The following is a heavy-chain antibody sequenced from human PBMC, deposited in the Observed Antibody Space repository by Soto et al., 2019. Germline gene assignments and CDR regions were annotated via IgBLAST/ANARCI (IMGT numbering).Heavy chain of an antibody. Sequence: EEQLVESGGDLVQPGGSLRLSCAASGFTVSNNYMSWVRQAPGKGLEWVSLIYSGGSTYYADSVKGRFTISRDSSKNTLDLQMNSLREEDTTMYYCAAYSHQGYWGQGTLFTVSS. J-gene: IGHJ4*02. V-gene: IGHV3-66*01. D-gene: IGHD3-16*01. CDR3: AAYSHQGY. CDR1: GFTVSNNY. CDR2: IYSGGST.